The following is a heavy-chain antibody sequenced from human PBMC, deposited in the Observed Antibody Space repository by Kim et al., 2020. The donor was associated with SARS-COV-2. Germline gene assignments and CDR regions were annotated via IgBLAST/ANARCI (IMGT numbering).Heavy chain of an antibody. D-gene: IGHD3-10*01. CDR2: IDGSDGKT. J-gene: IGHJ4*02. Sequence: GGSLRLSCTTSGFTFTGHAMSWVRQAPGKGLEWVSSIDGSDGKTYYVDSVKGGFSISRDGSKKTLYLQMSAVGADDTAAYYSLKGGWGGIWESWGQGT. V-gene: IGHV3-23*01. CDR3: LKGGWGGIWES. CDR1: GFTFTGHA.